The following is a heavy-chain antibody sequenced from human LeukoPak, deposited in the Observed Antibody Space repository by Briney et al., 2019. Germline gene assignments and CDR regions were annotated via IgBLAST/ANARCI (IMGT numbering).Heavy chain of an antibody. CDR1: GYTFTSYD. Sequence: ASVKVSCKASGYTFTSYDINWVRQATGQGLEWMGWMNPNSGSTGYAQKFQGRVTMTRNTSISTAYMELSSLRSEDTAVYYCARGPHSSGWYWFDPWGQGTLVTVSS. CDR2: MNPNSGST. CDR3: ARGPHSSGWYWFDP. V-gene: IGHV1-8*01. J-gene: IGHJ5*02. D-gene: IGHD6-19*01.